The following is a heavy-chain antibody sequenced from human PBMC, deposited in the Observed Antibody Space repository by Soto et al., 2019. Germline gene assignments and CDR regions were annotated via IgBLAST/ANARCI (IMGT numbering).Heavy chain of an antibody. CDR3: AKEMRGPKKYYYYGMDV. Sequence: GGSLRLSCAASGFTFSSYGMHWVRQAPGKGLEWVAVISYDGSNKYYADSVKGRFTISRDNSKNTLYLQMNSLRAEDTAVYYCAKEMRGPKKYYYYGMDVWGQGTTVTVSS. CDR2: ISYDGSNK. V-gene: IGHV3-30*18. J-gene: IGHJ6*02. D-gene: IGHD1-26*01. CDR1: GFTFSSYG.